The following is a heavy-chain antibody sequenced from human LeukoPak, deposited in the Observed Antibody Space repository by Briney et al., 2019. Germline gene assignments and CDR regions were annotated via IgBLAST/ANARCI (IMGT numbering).Heavy chain of an antibody. D-gene: IGHD6-19*01. J-gene: IGHJ5*02. CDR1: GYTFTSYG. CDR2: IIPIFGTA. Sequence: SVKVSCKASGYTFTSYGISWVRQAPGQGLEWMGGIIPIFGTANYAQKFRGRVTITTDESTSTAYMELSSLRSEDTAVYYCARYSSGWAHWFDPWGQGTLVTVSS. CDR3: ARYSSGWAHWFDP. V-gene: IGHV1-69*05.